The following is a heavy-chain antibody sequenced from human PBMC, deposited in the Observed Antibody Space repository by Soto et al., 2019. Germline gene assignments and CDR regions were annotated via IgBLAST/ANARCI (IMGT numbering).Heavy chain of an antibody. CDR1: GGSISSGGYS. V-gene: IGHV4-30-2*01. CDR3: ARAEEGFAF. D-gene: IGHD3-3*01. Sequence: PLSLTCAVSGGSISSGGYSWSWIRQPPGKGLEWIGYLYHSGNTYYNPSLKSRVTISVDRSKNQFSLKLSSVTATDTAVYYCARAEEGFAFWGQGTLVTVSS. J-gene: IGHJ1*01. CDR2: LYHSGNT.